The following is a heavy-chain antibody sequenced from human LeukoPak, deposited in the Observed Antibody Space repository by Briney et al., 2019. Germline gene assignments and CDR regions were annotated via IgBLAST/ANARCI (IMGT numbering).Heavy chain of an antibody. Sequence: PGGSLRLSCVGSGFTFSSYSMNWVRQAPGKGLEWVSSISGSSTYIFYRDSVKGRFTISRDDAKNSVYLQMNGLRAEDTAVYYCARDDGGALDVFDIWGQGTMVTVSS. D-gene: IGHD4-23*01. CDR1: GFTFSSYS. CDR3: ARDDGGALDVFDI. CDR2: ISGSSTYI. V-gene: IGHV3-21*01. J-gene: IGHJ3*02.